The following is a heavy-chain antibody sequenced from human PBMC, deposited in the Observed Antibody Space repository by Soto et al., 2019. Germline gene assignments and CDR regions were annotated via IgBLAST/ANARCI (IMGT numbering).Heavy chain of an antibody. CDR2: INAGNGNT. V-gene: IGHV1-3*01. D-gene: IGHD6-19*01. CDR3: ARTYSSGRYGMDV. CDR1: GYTFTSYA. J-gene: IGHJ6*02. Sequence: GASVKLSCKASGYTFTSYAMHWVRQAPGQRLEWMGWINAGNGNTKYSQKFQGRVTITRDTSASTAYMELSSLRSEDTAVYYCARTYSSGRYGMDVWGQGTTVTVSS.